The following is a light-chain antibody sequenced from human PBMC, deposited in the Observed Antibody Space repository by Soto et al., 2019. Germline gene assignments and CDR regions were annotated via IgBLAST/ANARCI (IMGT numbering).Light chain of an antibody. J-gene: IGLJ1*01. CDR3: ASYTTSSTYV. Sequence: QSVLTQPASVSGSPGQSIAISCTGTSSDVGAFNYVSWYQQHPGKAPKFMILDVSSRPSGVSDRFSGSKSGNTASLTISELPTXDEADYYCASYTTSSTYVFGTGTKVTDL. CDR1: SSDVGAFNY. CDR2: DVS. V-gene: IGLV2-14*03.